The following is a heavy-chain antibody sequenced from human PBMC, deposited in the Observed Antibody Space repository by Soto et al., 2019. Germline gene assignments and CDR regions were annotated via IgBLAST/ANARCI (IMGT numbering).Heavy chain of an antibody. CDR3: ARDVDADFRTDFDY. D-gene: IGHD4-17*01. CDR1: GFTFSDYY. Sequence: GGSLRLSCAASGFTFSDYYIHWIRRAPGKGLEWISYISGNGEIIQYAASARGRFTISRDNAEDSVYLEMDSLRAEDTALYYCARDVDADFRTDFDYWGRGTLVTVSS. V-gene: IGHV3-11*01. CDR2: ISGNGEII. J-gene: IGHJ4*02.